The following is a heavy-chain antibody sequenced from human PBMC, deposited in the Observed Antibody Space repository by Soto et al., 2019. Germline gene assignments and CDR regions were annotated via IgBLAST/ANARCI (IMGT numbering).Heavy chain of an antibody. CDR1: GGSISSYY. D-gene: IGHD3-16*01. Sequence: KTSETLSLTCTVSGGSISSYYWSWIRQPPGKGLEWIGYIYYSGSTNYNPSLKSRVTISVDTSKNQFSLKLSSVTAADTAVYYCARVLVGGHRRGEHDYWGQGTLVTVSS. V-gene: IGHV4-59*01. CDR3: ARVLVGGHRRGEHDY. CDR2: IYYSGST. J-gene: IGHJ4*02.